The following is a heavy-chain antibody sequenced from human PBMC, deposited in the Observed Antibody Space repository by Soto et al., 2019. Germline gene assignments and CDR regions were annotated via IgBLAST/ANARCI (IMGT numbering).Heavy chain of an antibody. V-gene: IGHV4-34*01. CDR1: GGSFSGYY. CDR2: TNHSGST. J-gene: IGHJ6*02. D-gene: IGHD3-3*01. CDR3: SRTLYYDFWSGYYPYYYFGMDV. Sequence: QVQLQQWGAGLLKPSETLSLTCAVYGGSFSGYYWSWIRQPPGKGMEWIGETNHSGSTNYTPSLKSRVTISVDTSKNQFSLKLSSVTAADTAVYYCSRTLYYDFWSGYYPYYYFGMDVWGQGTTVTVSS.